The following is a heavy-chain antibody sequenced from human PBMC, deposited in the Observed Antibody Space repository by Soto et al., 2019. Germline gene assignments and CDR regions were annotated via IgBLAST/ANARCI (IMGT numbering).Heavy chain of an antibody. CDR2: INTYNGNT. V-gene: IGHV1-18*01. CDR3: AKDLGHGGRGAFDI. D-gene: IGHD7-27*01. Sequence: ASVKVSCKASGYTNTRYGIGWARQAPGQGLEWMGWINTYNGNTNYAQNVQGRVTLTTDTSTSTAYMELNSLRAEDTAVYYCAKDLGHGGRGAFDIWGQGTMVTVSS. J-gene: IGHJ3*02. CDR1: GYTNTRYG.